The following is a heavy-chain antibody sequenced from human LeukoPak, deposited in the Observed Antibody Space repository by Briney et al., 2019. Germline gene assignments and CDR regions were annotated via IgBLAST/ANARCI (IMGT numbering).Heavy chain of an antibody. CDR3: ARDPRDVDTAMVIDY. Sequence: ASVKVSCKASGYTFTGYYMHWVRQAPGQGLEWMGWINPNSDGTNYAQKFQGRVTMTRDTSISTAYMELSRLRSDDTAVYYCARDPRDVDTAMVIDYWGQGTLVTVSS. V-gene: IGHV1-2*02. CDR1: GYTFTGYY. J-gene: IGHJ4*02. CDR2: INPNSDGT. D-gene: IGHD5-18*01.